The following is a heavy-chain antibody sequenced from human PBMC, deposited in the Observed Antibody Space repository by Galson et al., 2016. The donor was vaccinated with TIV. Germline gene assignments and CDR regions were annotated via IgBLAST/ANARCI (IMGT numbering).Heavy chain of an antibody. CDR1: GFTFSSSW. Sequence: SLRLSCAASGFTFSSSWMIWMRQSPGLGLEWVANMKQDGSEIYYVDSVMGRFTISRDNAKNSVFLQMSSLRAEDTAVYYYARAEWISSWRVDPWGQGTLVTVSS. J-gene: IGHJ5*02. CDR3: ARAEWISSWRVDP. D-gene: IGHD6-13*01. V-gene: IGHV3-7*01. CDR2: MKQDGSEI.